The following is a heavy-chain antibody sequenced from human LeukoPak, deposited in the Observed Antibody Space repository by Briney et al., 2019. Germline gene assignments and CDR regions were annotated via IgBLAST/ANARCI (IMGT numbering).Heavy chain of an antibody. CDR1: GYKFTYYG. J-gene: IGHJ4*02. D-gene: IGHD1-14*01. V-gene: IGHV1-18*01. Sequence: ASVKVSCKTSGYKFTYYGVSLVRQAPGQGLEWMGWINACSGDRNYAPTLQGRLTLTTDTFTSTAYMELRTLRSDDTAVYYCARDITQTRDYWGQGTQDSVSS. CDR3: ARDITQTRDY. CDR2: INACSGDR.